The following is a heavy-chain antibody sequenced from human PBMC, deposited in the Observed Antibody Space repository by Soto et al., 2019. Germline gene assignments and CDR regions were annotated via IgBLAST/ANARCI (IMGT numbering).Heavy chain of an antibody. CDR3: AKDLQDSSSWYIIDY. Sequence: GGSLRLSCAASGFTFSSYGMHWVRQAPGKGLEWVAVISYDGSNKYYADSVKGRFTISRDNSKNTLYLQMNSLRAEDTAVYYCAKDLQDSSSWYIIDYWGQGTLVTVSS. D-gene: IGHD6-13*01. CDR2: ISYDGSNK. J-gene: IGHJ4*02. V-gene: IGHV3-30*18. CDR1: GFTFSSYG.